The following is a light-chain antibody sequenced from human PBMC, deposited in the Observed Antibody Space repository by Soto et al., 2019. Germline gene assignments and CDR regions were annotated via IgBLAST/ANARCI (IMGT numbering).Light chain of an antibody. CDR3: QQYYMYSYT. Sequence: DIQMTQPSTLSASVGDRVTLHCRASQSISTYLAWYQQKPGKAPKVLIYHASNLESGVPSRFSGGGSGTEFTLTISSLQPDDFATYYCQQYYMYSYTFGLGTKLDIK. J-gene: IGKJ2*01. V-gene: IGKV1-5*01. CDR1: QSISTY. CDR2: HAS.